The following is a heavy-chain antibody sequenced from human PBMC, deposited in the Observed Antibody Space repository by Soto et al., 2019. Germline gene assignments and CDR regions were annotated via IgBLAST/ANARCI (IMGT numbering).Heavy chain of an antibody. Sequence: EVQLLESGGGLVQPGGSLRLSCAASGSTFRTYWLSWVRQVPGKGLEWVANINLDGSEKNYVDSVKGRFTITRDNARNSLYLPMTSLRAEGTALYYCARDGSTSWYSYDYHGMDVWGQGTTVTVSS. CDR1: GSTFRTYW. CDR3: ARDGSTSWYSYDYHGMDV. CDR2: INLDGSEK. D-gene: IGHD5-18*01. V-gene: IGHV3-7*05. J-gene: IGHJ6*02.